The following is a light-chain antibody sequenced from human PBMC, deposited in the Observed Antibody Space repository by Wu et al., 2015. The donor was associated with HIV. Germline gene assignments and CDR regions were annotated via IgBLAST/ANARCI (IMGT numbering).Light chain of an antibody. Sequence: EIVLTQSPGTLSLSPGERATLSCRASQSVNSHYLAWYQQKPGQAPRLLIYGASTRATGCPDRFTGSGSGTDFTLTTTRLEPEDFAVYFCQQYGSSVFTFGPGTKVDI. CDR2: GAS. J-gene: IGKJ3*01. CDR1: QSVNSHY. V-gene: IGKV3-20*01. CDR3: QQYGSSVFT.